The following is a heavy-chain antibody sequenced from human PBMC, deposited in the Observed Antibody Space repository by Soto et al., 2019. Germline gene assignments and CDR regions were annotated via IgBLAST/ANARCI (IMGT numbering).Heavy chain of an antibody. CDR3: ARGGAGPSDY. D-gene: IGHD1-26*01. V-gene: IGHV3-21*01. CDR2: IFSSSTYI. J-gene: IGHJ4*02. CDR1: GIACRCCS. Sequence: AACGIACRCCSMNCVRQAPGKGLEWVSSIFSSSTYIYYADSLKGRFTISRDNAKNSLYLQMNSLRAGDTAVYYCARGGAGPSDYWGQGTLVTVSS.